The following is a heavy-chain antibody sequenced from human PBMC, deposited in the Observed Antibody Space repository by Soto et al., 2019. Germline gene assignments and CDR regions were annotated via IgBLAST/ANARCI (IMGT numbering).Heavy chain of an antibody. CDR2: INRDSTVI. Sequence: EEQLVESGGGLVQPGGSLRLSCAASGFSFSAHYMNWVRQTPGKGLEWVSSINRDSTVIKYADSVMGRFTISRDNARNSLSLQMNSLTAEDTALYYCLNGDYYVGPGTLVTVSS. D-gene: IGHD3-16*01. CDR1: GFSFSAHY. V-gene: IGHV3-48*01. J-gene: IGHJ4*02. CDR3: LNGDYY.